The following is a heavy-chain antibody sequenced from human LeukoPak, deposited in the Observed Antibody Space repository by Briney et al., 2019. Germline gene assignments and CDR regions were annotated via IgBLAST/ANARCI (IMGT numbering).Heavy chain of an antibody. Sequence: SVKVSCKASGGTFSSYAISWVRQAPGQGLEWMGGVIPIFGTASYAQKFQGRVTITADESTSTAYMELSSLRSEDTAVYYCARVERYYDSSGYYYEAFDIWGQGTMVTVSS. CDR1: GGTFSSYA. CDR3: ARVERYYDSSGYYYEAFDI. V-gene: IGHV1-69*13. J-gene: IGHJ3*02. D-gene: IGHD3-22*01. CDR2: VIPIFGTA.